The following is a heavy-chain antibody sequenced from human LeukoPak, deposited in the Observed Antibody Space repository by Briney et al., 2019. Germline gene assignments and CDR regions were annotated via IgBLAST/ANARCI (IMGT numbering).Heavy chain of an antibody. V-gene: IGHV3-33*06. CDR1: GFTFSSYG. CDR3: AKSIAYCSGGSCYSAYYYYGMDV. CDR2: IWYDGSNK. J-gene: IGHJ6*02. Sequence: GRSLRLSCAASGFTFSSYGMHWVRQAPGKGLEWVAVIWYDGSNKFYADSVKGRFTISRDNSKNTLYLQMNSLRAEDTAVYYCAKSIAYCSGGSCYSAYYYYGMDVWGQGTTVTVSS. D-gene: IGHD2-15*01.